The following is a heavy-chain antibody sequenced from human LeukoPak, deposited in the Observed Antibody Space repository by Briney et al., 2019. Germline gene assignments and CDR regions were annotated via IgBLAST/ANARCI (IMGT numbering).Heavy chain of an antibody. J-gene: IGHJ4*02. D-gene: IGHD3-22*01. CDR2: ISSSGSTI. V-gene: IGHV3-48*03. Sequence: GGSLRLSCADSGFTFSSYEMNWVRQAPGKGLEWVSYISSSGSTIYYADSVKGRFTISRDNAKNSLHLQMNSLRAEDTAVYYCARGLIAGQFDYWGQGTLVTVSS. CDR1: GFTFSSYE. CDR3: ARGLIAGQFDY.